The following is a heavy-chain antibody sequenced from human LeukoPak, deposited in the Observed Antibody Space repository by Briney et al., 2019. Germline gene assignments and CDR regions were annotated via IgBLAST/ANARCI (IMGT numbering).Heavy chain of an antibody. D-gene: IGHD3-22*01. CDR2: ISSSSSYI. CDR1: GFTFSSYS. V-gene: IGHV3-21*01. Sequence: GGSLRLSCAASGFTFSSYSMNWVRQAPGKGLEWVSSISSSSSYIYYADSVKGRFTISRDNAKNSLYLQMNSLRAEDTAVYYCARDCKYYYDSSGYYYNYYGMDVWGQGTTVTVSS. CDR3: ARDCKYYYDSSGYYYNYYGMDV. J-gene: IGHJ6*02.